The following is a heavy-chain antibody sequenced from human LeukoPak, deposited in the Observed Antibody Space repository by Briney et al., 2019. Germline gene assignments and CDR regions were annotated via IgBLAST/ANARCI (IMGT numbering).Heavy chain of an antibody. Sequence: SETLSLTCTVSGGSISSYYWGWIRQPPGKGLEWIEYIYYSGTTNYNPSLKSRVTISVDTSKNQFSLKLSSVTAADTAVYYCARGVYIAAAQYGYWGQGTLVTVSS. CDR1: GGSISSYY. J-gene: IGHJ4*02. CDR3: ARGVYIAAAQYGY. D-gene: IGHD6-13*01. CDR2: IYYSGTT. V-gene: IGHV4-59*01.